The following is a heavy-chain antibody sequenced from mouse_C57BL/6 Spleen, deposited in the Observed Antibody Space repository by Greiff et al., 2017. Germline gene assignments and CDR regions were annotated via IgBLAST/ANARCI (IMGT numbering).Heavy chain of an antibody. V-gene: IGHV1-82*01. J-gene: IGHJ1*03. D-gene: IGHD1-1*01. CDR1: GYAFSSSW. CDR2: IYPGDGDT. CDR3: ARERGIYYGSIYWYFDV. Sequence: QVQLQQSGPELVKPGASVKISCKASGYAFSSSWMNWVKQRPGKGLEWIGRIYPGDGDTNYNGKFKGKATLTADKSSSTAYMQLSSLTSEDSAVYFCARERGIYYGSIYWYFDVWGTGTTVTVSS.